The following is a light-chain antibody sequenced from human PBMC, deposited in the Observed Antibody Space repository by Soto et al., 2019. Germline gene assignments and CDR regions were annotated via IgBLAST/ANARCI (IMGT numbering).Light chain of an antibody. Sequence: DIQMTQSPSSLSASVGDRVTITCRASQGISNYLAWYQQKPGKVPKLLIYAASTLQSGVPSRFSGSGSGTDFKLTISSLQHEDVATYYCQKYNSAPHTFGHGTKLEIK. CDR3: QKYNSAPHT. CDR1: QGISNY. CDR2: AAS. J-gene: IGKJ2*01. V-gene: IGKV1-27*01.